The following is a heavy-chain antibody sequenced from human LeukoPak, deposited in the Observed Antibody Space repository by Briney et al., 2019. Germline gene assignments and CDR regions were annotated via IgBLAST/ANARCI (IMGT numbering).Heavy chain of an antibody. D-gene: IGHD3-22*01. J-gene: IGHJ4*02. CDR1: GFTVSNHG. Sequence: GGSLRLSCPVSGFTVSNHGMSWVRQAPGKGLEWVAGISGSGGSTHYADSVKGRFTISRDNPRNTLYLQMNSLSPEDTAVYFCAKRGVVIRVILVGFHKEAYYFDSWGQGALVTVSS. CDR2: ISGSGGST. CDR3: AKRGVVIRVILVGFHKEAYYFDS. V-gene: IGHV3-23*01.